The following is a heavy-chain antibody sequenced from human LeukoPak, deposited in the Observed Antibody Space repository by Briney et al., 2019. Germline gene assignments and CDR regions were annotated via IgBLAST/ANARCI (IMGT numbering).Heavy chain of an antibody. V-gene: IGHV3-15*01. CDR1: GFTFSNAW. Sequence: GGSLRLSCAASGFTFSNAWMSWVRQAPGKGLEWIGRIKTKSDGGTTDYAAPVKGRFTMSRDDSKNTLYLQVNSLETEDTALYYCAWHYFDYWGQGTPVTVSS. CDR3: AWHYFDY. J-gene: IGHJ4*02. CDR2: IKTKSDGGTT.